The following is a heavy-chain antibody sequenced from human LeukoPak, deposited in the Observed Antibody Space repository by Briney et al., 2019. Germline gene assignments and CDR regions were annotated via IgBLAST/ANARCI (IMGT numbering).Heavy chain of an antibody. CDR2: TNPYLRTA. V-gene: IGHV1-18*01. J-gene: IGHJ4*02. D-gene: IGHD6-19*01. CDR3: ARDLSSGWNDY. CDR1: GYGFINYG. Sequence: ASVKVSCKASGYGFINYGFNWVRQAPGQGLEWMGWTNPYLRTATYAQNFQGRVTMTTDTSTSTAYMELRSLRSDDTAVYYCARDLSSGWNDYWGQGTLVTVSS.